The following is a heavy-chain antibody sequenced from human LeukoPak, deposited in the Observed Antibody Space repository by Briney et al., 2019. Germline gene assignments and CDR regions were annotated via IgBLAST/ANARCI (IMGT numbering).Heavy chain of an antibody. CDR3: ARADYYGSGSYYKDY. CDR1: GFTFSSYW. Sequence: GGSLRLSCAASGFTFSSYWMSWVRQAPGKGLEWVANIKQDGSEKYYVDSVKGRLTISRDNAKNSLYLQMNSLRAEDTAVYYCARADYYGSGSYYKDYWGQGTLVTVSS. D-gene: IGHD3-10*01. J-gene: IGHJ4*02. CDR2: IKQDGSEK. V-gene: IGHV3-7*01.